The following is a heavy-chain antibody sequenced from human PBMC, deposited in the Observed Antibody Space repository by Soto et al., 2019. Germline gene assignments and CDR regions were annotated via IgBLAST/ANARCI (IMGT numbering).Heavy chain of an antibody. D-gene: IGHD1-20*01. CDR3: ARVPTRITGTNYYYGMDV. J-gene: IGHJ6*02. Sequence: PSETLSLTCTVSGGSISRGDYYWSWIRQPPGKGLEWIGYIYYSGSTYYNPSLKSRVTISVDTSKNQFSLKLSSVTAADTAVYYCARVPTRITGTNYYYGMDVWGQGTTVTVSS. CDR1: GGSISRGDYY. CDR2: IYYSGST. V-gene: IGHV4-30-4*01.